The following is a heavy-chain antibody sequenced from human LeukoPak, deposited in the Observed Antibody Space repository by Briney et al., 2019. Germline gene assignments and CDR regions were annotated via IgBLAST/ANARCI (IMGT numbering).Heavy chain of an antibody. V-gene: IGHV1-69*06. Sequence: ASVKVSCKASGGTFSSYAISWVRQAPGQGLEWMGGIIPIFGTTNYAQKFQGRVTITADKSTSTAYMELSSLRSEDTAVYYCARGRYSSGFGGDYYYYYMDVWGKGTTVTISS. CDR2: IIPIFGTT. J-gene: IGHJ6*03. D-gene: IGHD5-18*01. CDR1: GGTFSSYA. CDR3: ARGRYSSGFGGDYYYYYMDV.